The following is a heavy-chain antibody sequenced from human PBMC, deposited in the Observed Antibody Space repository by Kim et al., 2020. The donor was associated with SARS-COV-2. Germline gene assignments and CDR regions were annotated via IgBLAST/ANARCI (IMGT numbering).Heavy chain of an antibody. D-gene: IGHD3-10*01. J-gene: IGHJ4*01. CDR3: ATDWAAFSSGTYVFDF. CDR2: ISSDGTQK. CDR1: GFAFSDSP. Sequence: GWSLRLSCATSGFAFSDSPLHWVRQSPGTGLEWVALISSDGTQKNYANSVRGRFTISRDISQRTLFLQMNSLRPEDTAVYYCATDWAAFSSGTYVFDFWG. V-gene: IGHV3-30*04.